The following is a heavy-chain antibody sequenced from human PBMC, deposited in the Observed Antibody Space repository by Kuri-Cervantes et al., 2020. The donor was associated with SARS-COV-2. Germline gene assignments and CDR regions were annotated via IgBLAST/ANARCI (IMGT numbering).Heavy chain of an antibody. Sequence: GESLKISCQASGFTFSISSMDWVRQAPGKGLEWVSSIDSGSTHIYYADSVKGRFTISRDNSKNTLYLQMNSLRAEDTAVYYCARDSRYYDFWSGYGSTPHYYYYYYMDVWGKGTTVTVSS. CDR2: IDSGSTHI. V-gene: IGHV3-21*01. J-gene: IGHJ6*03. CDR3: ARDSRYYDFWSGYGSTPHYYYYYYMDV. D-gene: IGHD3-3*01. CDR1: GFTFSISS.